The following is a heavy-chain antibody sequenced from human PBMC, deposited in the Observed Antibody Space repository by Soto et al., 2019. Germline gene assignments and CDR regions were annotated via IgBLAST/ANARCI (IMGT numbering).Heavy chain of an antibody. V-gene: IGHV3-30-3*01. D-gene: IGHD2-21*02. CDR3: AKGPCGGDCSNDY. Sequence: PGGSLRLSCAASGFTFSSYAMHWVRQAPGKGLEWVAVISYDGSNKYYADSVKGRFTISRDNSKNTLYLQMNSLRAEDTAVYYCAKGPCGGDCSNDYWGQGTLVTVSS. J-gene: IGHJ4*02. CDR1: GFTFSSYA. CDR2: ISYDGSNK.